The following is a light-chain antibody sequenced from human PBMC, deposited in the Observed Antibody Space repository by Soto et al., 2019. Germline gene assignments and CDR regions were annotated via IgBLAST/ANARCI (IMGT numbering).Light chain of an antibody. CDR1: NSDVGADNY. CDR2: EVS. Sequence: QSALTQPASVSGSTGQSITISCPGTNSDVGADNYVSWYQQHPGKAPQLMIYEVSNRPSGVSNRFSGSKSDNTASLTISGTRAEVDADYYCSSYTSKSILVVFGGGTKLTVL. V-gene: IGLV2-14*01. J-gene: IGLJ2*01. CDR3: SSYTSKSILVV.